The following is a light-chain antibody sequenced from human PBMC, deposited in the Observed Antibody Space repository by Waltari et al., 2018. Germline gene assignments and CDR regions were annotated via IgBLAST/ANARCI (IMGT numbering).Light chain of an antibody. J-gene: IGKJ1*01. V-gene: IGKV1-39*01. CDR1: QRIGKS. Sequence: DIQVTQSPASLSASVGDRVTITCRASQRIGKSLSWYQHKPGKAPKLLIYAASRLQSGVPSRFSGSGSGTDFTLTVSSLQPEDFATYYCQQSYSTPWTFGQGAKVEIK. CDR3: QQSYSTPWT. CDR2: AAS.